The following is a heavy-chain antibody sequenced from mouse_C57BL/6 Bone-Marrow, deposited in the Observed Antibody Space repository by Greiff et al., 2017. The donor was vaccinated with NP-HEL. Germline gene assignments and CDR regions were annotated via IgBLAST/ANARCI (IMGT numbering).Heavy chain of an antibody. Sequence: QVQLKQSGPGLVQPSQSLSITCTVSGFSLTSYGVHWVRQSPGKGLEWLGVIWSGGSTDYNAAFISRLSISKDNSKSQVFFKMTSLQADDTAIYYCATFCPWFAYWGQGTLVTVSA. CDR3: ATFCPWFAY. J-gene: IGHJ3*01. D-gene: IGHD6-1*01. CDR1: GFSLTSYG. CDR2: IWSGGST. V-gene: IGHV2-2*01.